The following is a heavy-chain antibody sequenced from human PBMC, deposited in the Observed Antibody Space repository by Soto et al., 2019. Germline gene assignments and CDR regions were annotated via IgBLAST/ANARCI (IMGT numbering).Heavy chain of an antibody. D-gene: IGHD3-10*01. CDR3: ARGITMVRGVIHTPYFDY. CDR2: IYQNENT. J-gene: IGHJ4*02. V-gene: IGHV4-4*01. Sequence: SDTLSLTCAISGLSIRSSDWWSWVRQPPGKGLEWIGEIYQNENTDYNPSLKSRVTISLDKSKNQFSLKLTSVTAADTAVYCCARGITMVRGVIHTPYFDYWGQGTLVTVS. CDR1: GLSIRSSDW.